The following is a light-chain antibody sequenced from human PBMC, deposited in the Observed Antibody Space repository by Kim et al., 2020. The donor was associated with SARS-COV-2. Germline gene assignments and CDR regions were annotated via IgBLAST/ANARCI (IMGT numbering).Light chain of an antibody. CDR3: QQYNNWLTWT. CDR1: QSVSSN. V-gene: IGKV3-15*01. J-gene: IGKJ1*01. CDR2: GAS. Sequence: SPGERATLSCRASQSVSSNLAWYQQNPGQAPRLLIYGASTRATGVPARFSGSGSGTEFTLTISSLQSEDFAVYYCQQYNNWLTWTFGQGTKVDIK.